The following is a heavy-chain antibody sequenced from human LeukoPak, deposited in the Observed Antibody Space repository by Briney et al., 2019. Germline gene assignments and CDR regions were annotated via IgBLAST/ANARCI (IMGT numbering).Heavy chain of an antibody. D-gene: IGHD5-18*01. Sequence: GGSLRLSCAASGFTFSSYWMSWVRQAPGKGLEWVANIKQDGSEKYYVDSVKGRFTISRDNAENSLYLQMNSLRAEDTAVYYCARVGYGPPFDYWGQGTLVTVSS. CDR2: IKQDGSEK. CDR1: GFTFSSYW. J-gene: IGHJ4*02. CDR3: ARVGYGPPFDY. V-gene: IGHV3-7*02.